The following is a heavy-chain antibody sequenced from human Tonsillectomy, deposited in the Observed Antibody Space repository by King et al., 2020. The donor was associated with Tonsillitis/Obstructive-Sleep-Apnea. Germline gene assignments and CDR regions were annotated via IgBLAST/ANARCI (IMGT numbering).Heavy chain of an antibody. Sequence: QLVQSGAEVIQPGESLRISCKGSGYSFTINWIIWVLQMPGKGLELMGRIDPCDSYTNYSPSFQGHVTSSADKSISTAYLQWSGLKASDTAMYYCAGGGAYGRLDYWGQGTLVTVSS. V-gene: IGHV5-10-1*01. CDR2: IDPCDSYT. J-gene: IGHJ4*02. CDR1: GYSFTINW. CDR3: AGGGAYGRLDY. D-gene: IGHD4-17*01.